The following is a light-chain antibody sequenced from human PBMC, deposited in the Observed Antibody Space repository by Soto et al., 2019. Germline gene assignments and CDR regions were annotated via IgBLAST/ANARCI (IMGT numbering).Light chain of an antibody. V-gene: IGLV1-44*01. Sequence: QSVLTQPPSASGTPGQRVTISCSGSSSNIGSNTVNWYQQLPGTAPKLLIYNNNQRPSGVPDRFSGSKSGTSASLAIIGLQSDDEADYYCAAWDDSLNGLVFGTGTKLTVL. CDR1: SSNIGSNT. CDR2: NNN. J-gene: IGLJ1*01. CDR3: AAWDDSLNGLV.